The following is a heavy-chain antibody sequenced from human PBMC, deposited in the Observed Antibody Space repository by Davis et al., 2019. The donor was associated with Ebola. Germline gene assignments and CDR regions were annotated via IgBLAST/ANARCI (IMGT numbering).Heavy chain of an antibody. CDR1: GGSISSGGYY. V-gene: IGHV4-31*03. J-gene: IGHJ4*02. CDR3: TRQREFHYYDSSGSRDY. Sequence: MPSETLSLTCTVSGGSISSGGYYWSWIRQHPGKGLEWIGYIYYSGSTYYNPSLKSRVTISVDTSKNQFSLKLSSVTAADTAVYYCTRQREFHYYDSSGSRDYWGQGTLVTVSS. D-gene: IGHD3-22*01. CDR2: IYYSGST.